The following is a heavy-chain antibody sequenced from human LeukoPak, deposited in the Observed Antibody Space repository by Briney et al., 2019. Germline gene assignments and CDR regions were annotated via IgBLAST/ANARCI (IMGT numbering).Heavy chain of an antibody. V-gene: IGHV3-49*03. CDR1: GFTFGDYA. CDR3: TRSAAVSSDPRYCSGGSCLNWFDP. CDR2: IRSKAYGGTT. D-gene: IGHD2-15*01. J-gene: IGHJ5*02. Sequence: GGSLRLSCTASGFTFGDYAMSWFRQVPGKGLEWVGFIRSKAYGGTTEYAASVKGRFTISRDDSKSIAYLQMNSLKTKDTAVYYCTRSAAVSSDPRYCSGGSCLNWFDPWGQGTLVTVSS.